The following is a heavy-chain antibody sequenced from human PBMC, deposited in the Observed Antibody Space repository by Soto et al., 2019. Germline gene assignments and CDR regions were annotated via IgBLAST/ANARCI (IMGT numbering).Heavy chain of an antibody. J-gene: IGHJ5*02. CDR3: AREDMKLYNWFDP. V-gene: IGHV1-18*01. D-gene: IGHD1-1*01. CDR2: ISAYNGNT. CDR1: GYTFTSYG. Sequence: VSSVKVSCKASGYTFTSYGISWVRQAPGQGLEWMGWISAYNGNTNYAQKLQGRVTMTTDTSTSTAYMELRSLRSDDTAVYYCAREDMKLYNWFDPWGQGTLVTVSS.